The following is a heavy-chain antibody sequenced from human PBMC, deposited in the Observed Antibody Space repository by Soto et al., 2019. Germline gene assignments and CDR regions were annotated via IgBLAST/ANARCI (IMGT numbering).Heavy chain of an antibody. D-gene: IGHD2-15*01. CDR2: ISGSGVTT. J-gene: IGHJ3*01. CDR3: AKDLDDIGMVDAFEL. CDR1: GFTLSNYA. V-gene: IGHV3-23*01. Sequence: EMQLLESGGDLVQPGGSLRLSCAASGFTLSNYAMTWVRQAPGKGLEYISAISGSGVTTYYADSMKGRFTISRDNSKNTLYLQMNSLSAEDTAVYYCAKDLDDIGMVDAFELWGQGTMVTVSS.